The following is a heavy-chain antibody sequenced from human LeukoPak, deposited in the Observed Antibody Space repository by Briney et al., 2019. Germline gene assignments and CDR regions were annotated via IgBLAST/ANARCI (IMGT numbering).Heavy chain of an antibody. CDR3: ARASRAVAGIYYYGMDV. CDR2: ISSSGSTI. Sequence: GGSLRLSCAASGFTFSDYYMSWTRQAPGKGLEWVSYISSSGSTIYYADSVKGRFTISRDNAKNSLYLQMNSLRAEDTAVYYCARASRAVAGIYYYGMDVWGQGTTVTVSS. D-gene: IGHD6-19*01. V-gene: IGHV3-11*01. J-gene: IGHJ6*02. CDR1: GFTFSDYY.